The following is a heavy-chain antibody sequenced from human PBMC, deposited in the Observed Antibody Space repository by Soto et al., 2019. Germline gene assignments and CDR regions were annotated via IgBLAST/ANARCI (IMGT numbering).Heavy chain of an antibody. CDR2: ISYDGSNK. Sequence: QVQLVESGGGVVQPGRSLRLSCAASGFTFSSYGMHWVRQAPGKGLEWVAVISYDGSNKYYADSVKGRFTISRDNSKNTLYLEMNSLRAEDTAVYYCAKGTNPYYDFWSGLNYLGQGTLVTVSS. CDR3: AKGTNPYYDFWSGLNY. V-gene: IGHV3-30*18. J-gene: IGHJ4*02. CDR1: GFTFSSYG. D-gene: IGHD3-3*01.